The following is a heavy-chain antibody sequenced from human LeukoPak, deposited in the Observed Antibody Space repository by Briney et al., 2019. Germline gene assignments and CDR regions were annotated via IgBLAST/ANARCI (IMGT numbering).Heavy chain of an antibody. Sequence: PSETLSLTCTVSGGPLSAYYWTWIRHSPGKGLEWIGYIYDNGNTNYNPSLKSRVTISVDTSKNQFSLKLSSVTAADTAVYYCATGETGSTLGGYWGQGTLVTVS. J-gene: IGHJ4*02. D-gene: IGHD1-1*01. CDR2: IYDNGNT. CDR3: ATGETGSTLGGY. V-gene: IGHV4-59*03. CDR1: GGPLSAYY.